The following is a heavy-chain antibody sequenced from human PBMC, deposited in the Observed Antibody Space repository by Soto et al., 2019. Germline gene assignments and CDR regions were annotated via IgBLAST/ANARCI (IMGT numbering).Heavy chain of an antibody. D-gene: IGHD5-12*01. CDR3: ARSRDGYNFGY. CDR2: IYDSGST. J-gene: IGHJ4*02. CDR1: GGSINNYY. Sequence: TSETLSLTCTVSGGSINNYYWSWIRQPPGKGLEWIGYIYDSGSTHYNPSLESRVTISEDTSKNQFSLKLSFVTAADTAVYYCARSRDGYNFGYWGQGTLVTVSS. V-gene: IGHV4-59*01.